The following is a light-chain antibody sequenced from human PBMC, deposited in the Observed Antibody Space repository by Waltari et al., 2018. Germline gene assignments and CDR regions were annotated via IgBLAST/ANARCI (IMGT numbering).Light chain of an antibody. CDR2: DVS. J-gene: IGLJ2*01. Sequence: QSALPQPASVSGSPGQSITISCTGTSSDVGAYNYVSWYQQHPGKAPKLIIFDVSNRPSGVSNRFSGSKSGNTASLTISGLQAEDEADYYCSSYISSSTLELFGGGTSLTVL. V-gene: IGLV2-14*03. CDR3: SSYISSSTLEL. CDR1: SSDVGAYNY.